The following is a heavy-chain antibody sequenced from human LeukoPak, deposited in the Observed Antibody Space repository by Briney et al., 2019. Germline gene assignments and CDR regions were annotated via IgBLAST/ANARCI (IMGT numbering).Heavy chain of an antibody. Sequence: ASVKVSCKASGYTFTSYAMHLVRQAPGQRLEWMGWINAGNGNTNYSQKFQGRVTITRDTSASTAYMELSSLRSEDTAVYYCARPRAGTRYWYFDLWGRGTLVTVSS. CDR2: INAGNGNT. J-gene: IGHJ2*01. CDR3: ARPRAGTRYWYFDL. CDR1: GYTFTSYA. D-gene: IGHD6-19*01. V-gene: IGHV1-3*01.